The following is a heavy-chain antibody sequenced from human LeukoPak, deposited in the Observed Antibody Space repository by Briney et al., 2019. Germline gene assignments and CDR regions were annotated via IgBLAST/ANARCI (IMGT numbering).Heavy chain of an antibody. J-gene: IGHJ4*02. CDR1: GFTFSSYS. V-gene: IGHV3-48*04. CDR3: ARDLRYCSSTSCYAGNDY. CDR2: ISSSSSTI. D-gene: IGHD2-2*01. Sequence: PGGSLRLSCAASGFTFSSYSMNWVRQAPGKGLEWVSYISSSSSTIYYADSVKGRFTISRDNAKNSLYLQMNSLRAEDTALYYCARDLRYCSSTSCYAGNDYWGQGTLVTVSS.